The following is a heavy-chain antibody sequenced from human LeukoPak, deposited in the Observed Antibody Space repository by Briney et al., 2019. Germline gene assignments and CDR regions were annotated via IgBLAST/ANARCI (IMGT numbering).Heavy chain of an antibody. D-gene: IGHD3-22*01. CDR1: GFTFSNYW. CDR3: ARSYYDSSGYYPAEY. CDR2: INSDGSST. V-gene: IGHV3-74*01. Sequence: PGGSLRLSCAASGFTFSNYWMHWVRQAPGKGLVWVSRINSDGSSTTYADSVKGRFTISRDNAKNTLYLQMNSLRAEDTAVYYCARSYYDSSGYYPAEYWGQGTLVTVSS. J-gene: IGHJ4*02.